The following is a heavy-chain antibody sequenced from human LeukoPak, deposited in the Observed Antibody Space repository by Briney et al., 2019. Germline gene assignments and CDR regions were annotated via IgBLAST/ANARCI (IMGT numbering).Heavy chain of an antibody. J-gene: IGHJ3*02. Sequence: GGSLTLSCAASGFTFSSYAMSWVRQAPGKGLEWVSAISGSGGSTYYADSVKGRFTISRDNSKNTLYLQMNSLRAEDTAVYYCAKDFPGGYYSEDAFDIWGQGTMVTVSS. CDR3: AKDFPGGYYSEDAFDI. V-gene: IGHV3-23*01. CDR1: GFTFSSYA. CDR2: ISGSGGST. D-gene: IGHD1-26*01.